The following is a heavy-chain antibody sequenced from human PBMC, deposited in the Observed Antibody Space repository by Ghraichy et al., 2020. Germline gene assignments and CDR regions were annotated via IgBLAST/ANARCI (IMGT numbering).Heavy chain of an antibody. D-gene: IGHD3-10*01. Sequence: GGSLRLSCAVSEFTFHGYPMKWVRQAPGKGLEWVSTLGADGRSTFYADSVKGRFTISRDKSETTLYLQMTSLRAEDTAVYYCAKEGGRLGEGAFDVWGQGTMVTVSS. CDR3: AKEGGRLGEGAFDV. J-gene: IGHJ3*01. V-gene: IGHV3-23*01. CDR1: EFTFHGYP. CDR2: LGADGRST.